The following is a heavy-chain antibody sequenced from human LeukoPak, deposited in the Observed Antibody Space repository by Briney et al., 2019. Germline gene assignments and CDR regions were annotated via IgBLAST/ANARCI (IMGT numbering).Heavy chain of an antibody. V-gene: IGHV3-74*03. CDR1: KFTLSGYW. Sequence: GGSLRLSCAASKFTLSGYWIHWVRQASGKGLVWVSRVNSDGAGTTYADFVKGRFTISRDDARNIVYLQMNSLTAADTAVYYFARSRAPHYHQYYVDVGGKGTTVTVSS. J-gene: IGHJ6*03. CDR2: VNSDGAGT. CDR3: ARSRAPHYHQYYVDV.